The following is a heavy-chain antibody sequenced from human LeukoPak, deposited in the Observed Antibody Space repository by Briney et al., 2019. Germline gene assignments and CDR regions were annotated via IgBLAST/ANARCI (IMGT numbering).Heavy chain of an antibody. CDR3: ARDLKEGNYYDSSGYLH. Sequence: PSETVSLNCTVSGGSISSYYWSWIGQPPGKGLEWIGEINHSGSTNYNPSLKSRVTISVDTSKNQFSLKLSSVTAADTAVNYCARDLKEGNYYDSSGYLHWGQGSTASVSS. V-gene: IGHV4-34*01. CDR1: GGSISSYY. J-gene: IGHJ6*02. CDR2: INHSGST. D-gene: IGHD3-22*01.